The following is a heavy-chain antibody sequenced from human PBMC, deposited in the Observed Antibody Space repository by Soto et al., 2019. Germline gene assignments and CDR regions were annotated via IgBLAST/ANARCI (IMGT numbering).Heavy chain of an antibody. V-gene: IGHV3-33*01. CDR3: ARVEAPLIHSDHYYYGMDV. CDR1: GFSFSTYC. CDR2: IWYDGTNT. J-gene: IGHJ6*02. Sequence: QVQLVESGGGVVRPGRSLRLACEASGFSFSTYCMHWVRQAPGKGLQWVAVIWYDGTNTYYADSVKGRFTISRDNSKATLYLEMNNLRAEDTAVYYCARVEAPLIHSDHYYYGMDVWGQGTTVTVSS. D-gene: IGHD5-18*01.